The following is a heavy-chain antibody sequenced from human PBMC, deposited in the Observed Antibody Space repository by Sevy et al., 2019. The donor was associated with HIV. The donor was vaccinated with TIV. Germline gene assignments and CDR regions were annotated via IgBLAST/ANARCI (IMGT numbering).Heavy chain of an antibody. CDR3: ARFDPGRPYSGSPLGRFDY. J-gene: IGHJ4*02. CDR1: GYTFTSYG. CDR2: ISAYNGNT. Sequence: ASVKVSCKASGYTFTSYGISWVRQAPGQGLEWMGWISAYNGNTNYAQKLQGRVTMTTDTSTSTAYMELRSLRSDDTAVYYCARFDPGRPYSGSPLGRFDYWGQGTLVTVSS. D-gene: IGHD1-26*01. V-gene: IGHV1-18*01.